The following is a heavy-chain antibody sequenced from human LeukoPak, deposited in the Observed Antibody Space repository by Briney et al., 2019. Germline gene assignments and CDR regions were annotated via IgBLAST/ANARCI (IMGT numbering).Heavy chain of an antibody. D-gene: IGHD6-19*01. V-gene: IGHV4-59*01. CDR1: GGSISDYY. Sequence: PSETLSLTRTVSGGSISDYYLSWIRQPPGRGLEWIGYIYYSGSTDYNPSLKSRVTISVDTSKNQFSLRLSSVTAADTAVYYCARDGQWLTNPNWFDPWGQGTLVTVSS. J-gene: IGHJ5*02. CDR2: IYYSGST. CDR3: ARDGQWLTNPNWFDP.